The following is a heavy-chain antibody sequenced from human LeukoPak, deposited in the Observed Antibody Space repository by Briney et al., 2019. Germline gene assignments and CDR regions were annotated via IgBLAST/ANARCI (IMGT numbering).Heavy chain of an antibody. Sequence: PGGSLRLSCAASGFTFSSYWMSWVRQAPGKGLEWVAIIKQDGSENYCVGSVKGRFTISRDNSKNTLYLQMNSLRAEDTAVYYCAKARGSAPRRESDYWGQGTLVTVSS. J-gene: IGHJ4*02. CDR2: IKQDGSEN. D-gene: IGHD2-15*01. CDR3: AKARGSAPRRESDY. V-gene: IGHV3-7*03. CDR1: GFTFSSYW.